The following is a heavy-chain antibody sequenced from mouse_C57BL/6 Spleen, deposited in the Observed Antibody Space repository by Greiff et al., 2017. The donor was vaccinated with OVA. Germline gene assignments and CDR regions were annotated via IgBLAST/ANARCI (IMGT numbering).Heavy chain of an antibody. V-gene: IGHV1-4*01. CDR2: INPSSGNT. CDR1: GFTFTSYT. J-gene: IGHJ3*01. Sequence: QVQLQQSGAELARPGASVKMSCKASGFTFTSYTMHWVKQRPGQGLEWIGYINPSSGNTKYNQKFKDKATLTADKSSSTAYMQLSSLASEDSAVYYCASYDYDGGFAYWGQGTLVTVSA. D-gene: IGHD2-4*01. CDR3: ASYDYDGGFAY.